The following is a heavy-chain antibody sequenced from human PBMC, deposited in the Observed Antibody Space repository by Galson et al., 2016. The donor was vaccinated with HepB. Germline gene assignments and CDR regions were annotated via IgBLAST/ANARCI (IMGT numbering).Heavy chain of an antibody. CDR2: ISGGGLGT. Sequence: SLRLSCAASGFMFSTFAMNWVRQAPRKGLEWVSVISGGGLGTYYADSVKGRFTISRDNSKNTVYLQMNSLRDDDTAIYYCAKDQDGDTAMVIDYWGQGTLVTVSS. J-gene: IGHJ4*02. V-gene: IGHV3-23*01. CDR1: GFMFSTFA. D-gene: IGHD5-18*01. CDR3: AKDQDGDTAMVIDY.